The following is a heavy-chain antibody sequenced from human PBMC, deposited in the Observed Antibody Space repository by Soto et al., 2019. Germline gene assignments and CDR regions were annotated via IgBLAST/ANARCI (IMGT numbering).Heavy chain of an antibody. D-gene: IGHD1-1*01. CDR3: AMESDAFDI. CDR1: GFTFSSYA. Sequence: QVHLVESGGGVAQPGRSLRLSCAASGFTFSSYAMHWVRQAPGKGLEWVAVILNVGSKKYHADSVKGRFTISRDNSENTLHLQMNGLIPEDTALYYCAMESDAFDIWGQGTMVTVSS. CDR2: ILNVGSKK. V-gene: IGHV3-30-3*01. J-gene: IGHJ3*02.